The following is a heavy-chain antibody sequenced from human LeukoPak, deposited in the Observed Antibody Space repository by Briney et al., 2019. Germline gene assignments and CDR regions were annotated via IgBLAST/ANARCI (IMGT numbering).Heavy chain of an antibody. V-gene: IGHV3-30-3*01. CDR3: ARGAITMIVAYFDY. CDR1: GFTFSSYA. CDR2: ISYDGSNK. D-gene: IGHD3-22*01. Sequence: GGSLRLSCAASGFTFSSYAMHWVRQAPGKGLEWVAVISYDGSNKYYADSVKGRFTISRDNSKNTLYLQMNSLRAEDTAVYYCARGAITMIVAYFDYWGQGTLVTVSS. J-gene: IGHJ4*02.